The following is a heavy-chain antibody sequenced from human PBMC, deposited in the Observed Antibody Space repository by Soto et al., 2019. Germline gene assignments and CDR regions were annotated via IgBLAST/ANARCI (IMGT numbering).Heavy chain of an antibody. CDR2: INHSGST. CDR3: ARATPRQCTNGVCHYYYYGMDV. CDR1: GESFSGYY. V-gene: IGHV4-34*01. D-gene: IGHD2-8*01. Sequence: ETLSITCAVYGESFSGYYCSWIRQTPGKGLEWIGEINHSGSTNYNTSLKSRVTISVDTSKNQFSLKLSSVTAADTAVYYCARATPRQCTNGVCHYYYYGMDVWGQGTTV. J-gene: IGHJ6*02.